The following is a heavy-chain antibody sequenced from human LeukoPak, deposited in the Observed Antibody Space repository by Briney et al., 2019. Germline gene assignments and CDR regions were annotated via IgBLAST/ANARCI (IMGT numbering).Heavy chain of an antibody. Sequence: HPGGSLRLSCAASGFTFSSYAMSWVRQAPGKGLEWVAVIWYDGSNKYYADSVKGRFTISRDNSKNTLYLQMNSLRAEDTAVYYCARDPTLFTFGGVIAKSDPFDHWGQGTLVTVSS. CDR1: GFTFSSYA. D-gene: IGHD3-16*02. J-gene: IGHJ4*02. CDR3: ARDPTLFTFGGVIAKSDPFDH. CDR2: IWYDGSNK. V-gene: IGHV3-33*08.